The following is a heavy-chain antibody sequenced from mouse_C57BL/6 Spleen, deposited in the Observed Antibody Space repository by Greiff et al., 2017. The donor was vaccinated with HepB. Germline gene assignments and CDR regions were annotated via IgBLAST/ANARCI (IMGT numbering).Heavy chain of an antibody. D-gene: IGHD2-1*01. CDR2: INPSTGGT. CDR1: GYSFTGYY. CDR3: ARTRYGNLFAY. J-gene: IGHJ3*01. Sequence: VQLQQSGPELVKPGASVKISCKASGYSFTGYYMHWVKQSSEKSLEWIGEINPSTGGTSYNQKFKGKATLTVDKPSSTAYMQLSSLTSEDSAVYYCARTRYGNLFAYWGQGTLVTVSA. V-gene: IGHV1-42*01.